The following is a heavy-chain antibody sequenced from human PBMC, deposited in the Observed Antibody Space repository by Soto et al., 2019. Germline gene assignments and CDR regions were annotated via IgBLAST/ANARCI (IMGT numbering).Heavy chain of an antibody. J-gene: IGHJ4*02. Sequence: NPSETLSLTCTVSGGSISSGGYYWSWIRQHPGKGLEWIGYIYYSGSTYYNPSLKSRVTISVDTSKNQFSLKLSSVTAADTAVYYCARGIGYCSSTSSPRKSSHSSSWPVRDYWGQGTLVTVSS. D-gene: IGHD2-2*01. CDR1: GGSISSGGYY. CDR2: IYYSGST. CDR3: ARGIGYCSSTSSPRKSSHSSSWPVRDY. V-gene: IGHV4-31*03.